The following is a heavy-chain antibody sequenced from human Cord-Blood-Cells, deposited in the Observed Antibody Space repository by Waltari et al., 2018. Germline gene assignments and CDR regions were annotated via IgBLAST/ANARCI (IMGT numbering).Heavy chain of an antibody. V-gene: IGHV4-34*01. J-gene: IGHJ4*02. CDR1: GGSFSGYY. D-gene: IGHD2-15*01. CDR2: INHSGST. CDR3: ARPGPGYCSGGSCYFDY. Sequence: QVQLQQWGAGLLKPSETLSLTCAVYGGSFSGYYWRWIRPPPGKGLEWIGEINHSGSTNYSPALKSRVTISVDTSKSQFSLKLSSVTAADTAVYYCARPGPGYCSGGSCYFDYWGQGTLVTVSS.